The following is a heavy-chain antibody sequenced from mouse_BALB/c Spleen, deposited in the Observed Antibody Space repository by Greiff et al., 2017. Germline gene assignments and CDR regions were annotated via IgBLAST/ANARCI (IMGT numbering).Heavy chain of an antibody. CDR1: GYTFTSYW. J-gene: IGHJ1*01. CDR3: TIRPFITTVVESWYFDV. D-gene: IGHD1-1*01. CDR2: IYPSDSYT. V-gene: IGHV1-69*02. Sequence: QVQLQQPGAELVRPGASVKLSCKASGYTFTSYWINWVKQRPGQGLEWIGNIYPSDSYTNYNQKFKDKATLTVDKSSSTAYMQLSSPTSEDSAVYYCTIRPFITTVVESWYFDVWGAGTTVTVSS.